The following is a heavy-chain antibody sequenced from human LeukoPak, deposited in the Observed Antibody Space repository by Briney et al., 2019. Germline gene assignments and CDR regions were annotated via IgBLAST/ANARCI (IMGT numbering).Heavy chain of an antibody. V-gene: IGHV3-33*01. CDR1: GFTFSSYG. CDR2: IWYDGSNK. CDR3: AREKGSADYDSSGTLDY. J-gene: IGHJ4*02. D-gene: IGHD3-22*01. Sequence: GRSLRLSCAASGFTFSSYGMHWVRQAPGKGLEWVAVIWYDGSNKYYADSVKGRFTISRDNSKNTLYLQMNSLRAEDTAVYYCAREKGSADYDSSGTLDYWGQGTLVTVSS.